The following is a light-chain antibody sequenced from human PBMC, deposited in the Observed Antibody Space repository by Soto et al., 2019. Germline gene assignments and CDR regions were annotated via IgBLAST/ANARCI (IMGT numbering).Light chain of an antibody. CDR3: QQYDNLPLT. V-gene: IGKV1-33*01. CDR1: QDISNY. Sequence: DIQMTQSPSSLSASVGDRVTITCQASQDISNYLNWYQQKPGKAPKLLIYDASNLEKGVPSRFSGSGSGTDFTFTISSLQPDDIATYYCQQYDNLPLTFGGGTKVEIK. J-gene: IGKJ4*01. CDR2: DAS.